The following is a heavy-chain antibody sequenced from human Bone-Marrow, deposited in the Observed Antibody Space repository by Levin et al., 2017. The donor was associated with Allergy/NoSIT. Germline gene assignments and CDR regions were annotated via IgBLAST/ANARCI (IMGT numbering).Heavy chain of an antibody. V-gene: IGHV3-74*01. CDR2: INSDGSST. J-gene: IGHJ4*02. D-gene: IGHD2-21*02. Sequence: GGSLRLSCAASGFTFSTYWMHWVRQAPGKGLVWVSRINSDGSSTSYADSVKGRFTISRDNAKNTLYLQMNSLRAEDTAVYYCARGYSYWGGDCYYYWGQGTLVTVSS. CDR1: GFTFSTYW. CDR3: ARGYSYWGGDCYYY.